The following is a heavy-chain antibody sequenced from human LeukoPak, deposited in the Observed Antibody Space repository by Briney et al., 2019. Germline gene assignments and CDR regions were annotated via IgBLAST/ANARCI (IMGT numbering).Heavy chain of an antibody. CDR2: IYYSAST. CDR3: ATYDRSDGYKLDY. D-gene: IGHD5-24*01. V-gene: IGHV4-59*03. Sequence: SETLSLTCAVSGTSISRYYWSWIRQVPGKGLEWIGYIYYSASTTYNPSLKSRVTFSLDTSKNQFSLKLTSLTAADTAVYYCATYDRSDGYKLDYWGQGTLVTVSS. CDR1: GTSISRYY. J-gene: IGHJ4*02.